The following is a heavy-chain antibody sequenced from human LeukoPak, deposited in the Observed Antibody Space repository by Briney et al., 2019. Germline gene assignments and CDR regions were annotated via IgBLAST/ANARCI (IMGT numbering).Heavy chain of an antibody. D-gene: IGHD2-8*01. Sequence: SETLSLTCTVSGGSISSYYWSWIRQLPGKGLEWIGYIYYSGSTNYNPSLKSRVTISVDTSKNQFSLKLSSVTAADTAVYYCARMMYQYYYYYGMDVWGQGTTVTVSS. CDR2: IYYSGST. V-gene: IGHV4-59*01. CDR3: ARMMYQYYYYYGMDV. J-gene: IGHJ6*02. CDR1: GGSISSYY.